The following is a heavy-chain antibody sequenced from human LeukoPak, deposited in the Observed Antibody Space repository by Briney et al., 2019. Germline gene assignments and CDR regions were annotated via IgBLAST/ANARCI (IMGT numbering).Heavy chain of an antibody. CDR3: ARVGPPSVVTMTFDF. D-gene: IGHD2-2*01. J-gene: IGHJ4*02. V-gene: IGHV3-23*01. Sequence: GGSLRLSCAASGFTFSSYAMGWVRQAPGKGLEWVSAISGRDSSTYYADSVKGRFTISRDDSKNTLYLQMNSLRAEDTALYYCARVGPPSVVTMTFDFWGQGALVTVSS. CDR1: GFTFSSYA. CDR2: ISGRDSST.